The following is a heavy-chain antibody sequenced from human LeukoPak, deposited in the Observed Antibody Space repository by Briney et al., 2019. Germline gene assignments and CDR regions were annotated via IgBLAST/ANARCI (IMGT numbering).Heavy chain of an antibody. Sequence: RASVKVSCKASGYTFTSYYMHWVRQAPGQGLEWMGIINPSGGSTSYAQKFQGRVTMTRDTSTSTVYMELSSLRSEDTAVYYCARVVYGGQRQTNYYYYYGMDVWGQGTTVTVSS. D-gene: IGHD4-23*01. CDR2: INPSGGST. J-gene: IGHJ6*02. CDR3: ARVVYGGQRQTNYYYYYGMDV. V-gene: IGHV1-46*01. CDR1: GYTFTSYY.